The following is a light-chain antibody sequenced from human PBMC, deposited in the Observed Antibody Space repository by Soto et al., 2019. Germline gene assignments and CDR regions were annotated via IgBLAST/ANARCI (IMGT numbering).Light chain of an antibody. V-gene: IGKV1-12*01. CDR3: QQDYSFRYT. J-gene: IGKJ2*01. CDR1: QGISSW. Sequence: DILMTQAPSTVSASPGDRVTITCRASQGISSWLAWYQQKPGNAPKLLIYAAISLQSGVPSRFSGSGSGTEFILNSSSSQHDEFATYYCQQDYSFRYTFGHGTKVEIK. CDR2: AAI.